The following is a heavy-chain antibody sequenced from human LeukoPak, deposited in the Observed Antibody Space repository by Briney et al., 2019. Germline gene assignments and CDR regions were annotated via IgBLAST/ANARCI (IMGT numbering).Heavy chain of an antibody. Sequence: PSGTLSLTCAVSGDSMISTNWWSWVRQPPGKGLELIGEIYHTGSTNYNPSLQSRVTISIDKSKNQFSLRLSSVTAADTAVYYCARVGYGELVDYWGQGTLVTVSS. D-gene: IGHD4-17*01. CDR3: ARVGYGELVDY. CDR1: GDSMISTNW. V-gene: IGHV4-4*02. CDR2: IYHTGST. J-gene: IGHJ4*02.